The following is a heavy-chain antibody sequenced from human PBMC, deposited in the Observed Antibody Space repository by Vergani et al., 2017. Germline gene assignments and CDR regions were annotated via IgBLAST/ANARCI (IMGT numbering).Heavy chain of an antibody. CDR1: GGSISSYY. V-gene: IGHV4-59*01. Sequence: QVQLQESGPGLVKPSETLSLTCTVSGGSISSYYWSWIRQPPGKGLEWIGYIYYSGSTNYNPSLESRVTISVDTSKNQFSLKLSSVTAADTAVYYCARGYSDGSFDYWGQGTLVTVSS. J-gene: IGHJ4*02. CDR2: IYYSGST. CDR3: ARGYSDGSFDY. D-gene: IGHD5-18*01.